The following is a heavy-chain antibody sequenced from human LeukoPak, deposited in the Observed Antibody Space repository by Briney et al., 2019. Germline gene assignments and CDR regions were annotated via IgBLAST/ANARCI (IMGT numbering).Heavy chain of an antibody. CDR3: AKSGYSYGSYYYYGMDV. V-gene: IGHV3-30*18. D-gene: IGHD5-18*01. CDR1: GFTFSSYG. Sequence: GGSLRLSCAASGFTFSSYGMHWVRQAPGKGLEWVAVISYDGSNKYYADSVKGRFTISRDNFKNTLYLQMNSLRAEDTAVYYCAKSGYSYGSYYYYGMDVWGQGTTVTVSS. CDR2: ISYDGSNK. J-gene: IGHJ6*02.